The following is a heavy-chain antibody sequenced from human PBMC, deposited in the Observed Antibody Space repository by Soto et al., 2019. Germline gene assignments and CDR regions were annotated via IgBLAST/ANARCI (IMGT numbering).Heavy chain of an antibody. D-gene: IGHD2-2*01. V-gene: IGHV3-30*03. CDR2: ISYDGSNK. J-gene: IGHJ6*02. CDR3: ARRPVWTLVPAGQGMDV. Sequence: AGSLRLSCAASGFTFSSYGLHWVRQAPGKGLEWVAVISYDGSNKYYADSVKGRFTISRDNSKNTLYLQMNSLKASDTAMYYCARRPVWTLVPAGQGMDVWGQGTTVTVS. CDR1: GFTFSSYG.